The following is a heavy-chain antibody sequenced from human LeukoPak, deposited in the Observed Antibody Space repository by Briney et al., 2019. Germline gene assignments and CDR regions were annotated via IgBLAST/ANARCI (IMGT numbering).Heavy chain of an antibody. V-gene: IGHV4-34*12. Sequence: SETLSLTCAVYGGSFSGYYWTWIRQPPGKGLEWIGEIIHSGSTNYNPSLKSRVTISVDTSKNQFSLKLSSVTAADTAVYYCATVDTAMVHVLYWGQGTLVTVSS. D-gene: IGHD5-18*01. CDR3: ATVDTAMVHVLY. CDR2: IIHSGST. CDR1: GGSFSGYY. J-gene: IGHJ4*02.